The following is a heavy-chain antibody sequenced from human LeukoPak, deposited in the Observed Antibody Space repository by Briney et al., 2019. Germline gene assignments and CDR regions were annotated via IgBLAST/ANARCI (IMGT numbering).Heavy chain of an antibody. CDR3: ARMNYVSSGWGAPFDY. V-gene: IGHV3-21*01. J-gene: IGHJ4*02. CDR1: GFDFSAYT. CDR2: ISGVSNFI. Sequence: GGSLRLSCAASGFDFSAYTMAWVRQAPGRGLEWVSSISGVSNFIYYADSVKGRFTISRDNAKNSLYLQMNSLRAEDTAVYYCARMNYVSSGWGAPFDYWGQGTLVTVSS. D-gene: IGHD1-7*01.